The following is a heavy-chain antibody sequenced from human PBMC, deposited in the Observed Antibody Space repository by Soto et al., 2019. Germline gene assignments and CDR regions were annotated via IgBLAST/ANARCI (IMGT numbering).Heavy chain of an antibody. CDR2: INHSGST. Sequence: SETLSLTCAVYGGSFSGYHWSWIRQPPGKGLEWIGEINHSGSTNYNPSLKSRVTISVDTSKNQFSLKLSSVTAADTAVYYCARGFSNYYYYYGMDVWGQGTTVTVSS. V-gene: IGHV4-34*01. J-gene: IGHJ6*02. CDR1: GGSFSGYH. CDR3: ARGFSNYYYYYGMDV.